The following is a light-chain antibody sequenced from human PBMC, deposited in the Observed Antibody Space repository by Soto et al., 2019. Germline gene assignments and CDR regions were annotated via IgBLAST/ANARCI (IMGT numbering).Light chain of an antibody. V-gene: IGLV2-14*01. CDR3: GSFTTTTTLYV. CDR1: SSDIGGYNF. CDR2: EVS. Sequence: QSALTQPASVSGSPGQSITISCTGTSSDIGGYNFVSWYQQHPGKAPKLILFEVSNRPSGVSNRFSGSKSGNTASLTISGLQAEDEADYYCGSFTTTTTLYVFGTGTKVTVL. J-gene: IGLJ1*01.